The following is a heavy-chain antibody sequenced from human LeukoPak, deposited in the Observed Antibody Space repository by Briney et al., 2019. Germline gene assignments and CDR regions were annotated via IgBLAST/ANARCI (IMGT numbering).Heavy chain of an antibody. CDR1: GGTFSSYA. J-gene: IGHJ5*02. V-gene: IGHV1-69*04. CDR3: ARDQRYYGSGIFFDP. D-gene: IGHD3-10*01. CDR2: IIPILGIA. Sequence: GASVKVSCKGSGGTFSSYAISWVRQAPGQGLEWMGRIIPILGIANYAQKFQGRVTITADKSTSTAYMELSSLRSEDTAVYYCARDQRYYGSGIFFDPWGQGTLVTVSS.